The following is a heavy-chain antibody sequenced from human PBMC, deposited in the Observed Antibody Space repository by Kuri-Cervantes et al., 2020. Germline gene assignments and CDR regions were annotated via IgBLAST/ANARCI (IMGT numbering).Heavy chain of an antibody. CDR1: GFTFSSYS. Sequence: GESLKISCAASGFTFSSYSMNWVRQAPGKGLEWVSYISSSSSTIYYADSVKGRFTISRDNAKNSLYLQMNSLRAEDTALYYCARDLDYNRYYYYGMDVWGQGATVTVSS. J-gene: IGHJ6*02. CDR2: ISSSSSTI. CDR3: ARDLDYNRYYYYGMDV. V-gene: IGHV3-48*01. D-gene: IGHD4-11*01.